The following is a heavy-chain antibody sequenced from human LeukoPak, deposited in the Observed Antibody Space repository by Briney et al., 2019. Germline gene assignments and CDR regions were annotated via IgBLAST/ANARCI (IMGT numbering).Heavy chain of an antibody. CDR2: IYYSGST. CDR3: ARDNDLGY. CDR1: GGSISSYY. Sequence: SETLYLTCTVSGGSISSYYWSWIRQPPGKGLEWIGYIYYSGSTNYNPSLKSRVTISVDTSKNQFSLKLSSVTAADTAVYYCARDNDLGYWGQGTLVTVSS. D-gene: IGHD3-3*01. V-gene: IGHV4-59*01. J-gene: IGHJ4*02.